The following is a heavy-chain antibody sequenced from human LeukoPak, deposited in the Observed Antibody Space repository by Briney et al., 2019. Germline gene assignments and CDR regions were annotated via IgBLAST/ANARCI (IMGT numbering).Heavy chain of an antibody. CDR1: GFTFSSYA. CDR3: ARGRYSSSWKDY. CDR2: IGSDGNKK. D-gene: IGHD6-13*01. Sequence: SGGSLRLSCAASGFTFSSYAMHWVSQAPGKGLEWLALIGSDGNKKYYADSVKGRFSISRDNSNNTLYLQMNSLGGEDTAVYYCARGRYSSSWKDYWGQGTLVTVSS. J-gene: IGHJ4*02. V-gene: IGHV3-33*01.